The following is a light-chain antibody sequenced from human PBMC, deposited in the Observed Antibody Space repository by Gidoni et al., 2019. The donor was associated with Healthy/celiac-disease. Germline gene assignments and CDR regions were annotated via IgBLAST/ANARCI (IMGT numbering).Light chain of an antibody. V-gene: IGKV4-1*01. Sequence: DIVMTPSPDSLAVSLCERATINCKSSQSVLYSSNNKNYVAWYQQKPGQPPKLTIYWASTRESGVPDRFSGSGSGTDFTLTISSLQAEDVAVYYCQQYYSTPWTFGQGTKVEIK. CDR1: QSVLYSSNNKNY. CDR2: WAS. CDR3: QQYYSTPWT. J-gene: IGKJ1*01.